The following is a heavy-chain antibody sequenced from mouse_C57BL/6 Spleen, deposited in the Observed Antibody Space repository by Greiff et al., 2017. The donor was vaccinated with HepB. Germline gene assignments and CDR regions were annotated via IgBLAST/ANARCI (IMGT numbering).Heavy chain of an antibody. CDR2: ISSGGDYI. CDR3: ASESSQAWFAY. V-gene: IGHV5S21*01. CDR1: GFTFSSYA. Sequence: EVKLVESGAGLVKPGGSLKLSCAASGFTFSSYAMSWVRQTPEKRLEWVAYISSGGDYIYYADTVKGRFTISRDNARNTLYLQMSSLKSEDTAMYACASESSQAWFAYWGQGTLVTVSA. D-gene: IGHD1-1*01. J-gene: IGHJ3*01.